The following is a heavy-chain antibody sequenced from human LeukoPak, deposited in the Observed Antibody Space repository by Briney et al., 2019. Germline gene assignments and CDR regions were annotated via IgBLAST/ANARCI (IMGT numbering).Heavy chain of an antibody. V-gene: IGHV3-48*01. CDR1: GFIFSDYS. J-gene: IGHJ5*02. CDR3: AREARDYCSGGSCYNLRRFDP. D-gene: IGHD2-15*01. CDR2: ISGSSNTI. Sequence: GGSLRLSCAASGFIFSDYSMSWVRQAPGKGLEWISSISGSSNTIYYADSVKGRFTISRDNAKNSLYLQMNSLRAEDTAVYYCAREARDYCSGGSCYNLRRFDPWGQGTLVTVSS.